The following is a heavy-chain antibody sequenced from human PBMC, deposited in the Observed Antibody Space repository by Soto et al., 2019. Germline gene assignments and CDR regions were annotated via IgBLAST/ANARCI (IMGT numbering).Heavy chain of an antibody. D-gene: IGHD1-26*01. V-gene: IGHV3-21*01. J-gene: IGHJ4*02. CDR2: IGTCGSYI. CDR1: GFIFSRYS. CDR3: ARGSAFIGLDY. Sequence: PGGSLRLSCAVSGFIFSRYSMNWVRQAPGKGLEWVSSIGTCGSYIYDTDSVKGRFTISRDNTKDSLYLQMNSLRAEDTAIYYCARGSAFIGLDYWGQGTPVTVSS.